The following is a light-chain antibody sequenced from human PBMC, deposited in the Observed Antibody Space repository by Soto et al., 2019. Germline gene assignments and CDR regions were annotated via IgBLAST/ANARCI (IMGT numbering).Light chain of an antibody. V-gene: IGLV2-11*01. Sequence: QSALTQPRSVSGSPGQSVTISCTGTSSDVGGYNYVSWYQQYPGKAPKLMIYDVSKRPSGVPDRFSGSESGNTASLTISGLQAEDEADYYCCSYAGTYTYVFGTGTKLTVL. CDR3: CSYAGTYTYV. CDR1: SSDVGGYNY. CDR2: DVS. J-gene: IGLJ1*01.